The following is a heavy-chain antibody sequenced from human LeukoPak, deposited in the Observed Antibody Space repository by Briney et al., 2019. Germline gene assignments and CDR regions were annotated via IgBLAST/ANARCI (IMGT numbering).Heavy chain of an antibody. V-gene: IGHV3-33*05. CDR1: GFIFSHYG. CDR2: VQNDASTE. J-gene: IGHJ4*02. Sequence: QSGGSLRLSCAASGFIFSHYGMHWVRQAPGKGLEWAAVVQNDASTENFADSVKGRFTISRDNSKNTVFLQMNSLRVEDTAVYYCARELSQIVWGGLDYGGQGTLVSVSS. D-gene: IGHD2-21*01. CDR3: ARELSQIVWGGLDY.